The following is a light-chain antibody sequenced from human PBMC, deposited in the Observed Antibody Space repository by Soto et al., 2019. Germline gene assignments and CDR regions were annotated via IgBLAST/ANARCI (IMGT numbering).Light chain of an antibody. Sequence: EVVKTQSPATLSVSPGERVTISCRASKCVNSNLAWYQQKPGQPPRLLISGVSTRATGIPARFSGSGSGTEFTLTISSLQSEDFAVYFCQQYSERWTFGQGTKVEIK. J-gene: IGKJ1*01. CDR3: QQYSERWT. V-gene: IGKV3-15*01. CDR2: GVS. CDR1: KCVNSN.